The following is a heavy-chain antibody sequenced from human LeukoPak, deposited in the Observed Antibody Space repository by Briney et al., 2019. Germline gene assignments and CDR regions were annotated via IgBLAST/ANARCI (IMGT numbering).Heavy chain of an antibody. D-gene: IGHD2-15*01. V-gene: IGHV3-30*02. CDR2: IRYDGGKK. CDR1: GFTFSSYG. CDR3: AKTGSWGSSNYYFDY. J-gene: IGHJ4*02. Sequence: GGSLRLSCAASGFTFSSYGMHWVRHAPGKGLEWVAFIRYDGGKKYYADSVKGRFTISRDNSKNTLYLQMNSLRAEDTALYYCAKTGSWGSSNYYFDYWGQGTLVTVSS.